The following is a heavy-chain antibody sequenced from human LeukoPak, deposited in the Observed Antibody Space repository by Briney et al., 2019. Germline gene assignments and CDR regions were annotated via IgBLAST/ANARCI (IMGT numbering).Heavy chain of an antibody. V-gene: IGHV1-46*01. D-gene: IGHD6-13*01. CDR2: INPNGEST. CDR3: ARELRSSWLFDY. CDR1: GYTFTSCY. Sequence: ASVKVSCKASGYTFTSCYLHWVRQAPGQGLEWMGRINPNGESTSDTQKFQGRVTMTRDTSTNTVYMELSSLRSEDTAVYYCARELRSSWLFDYWGQGTLVTVSS. J-gene: IGHJ4*02.